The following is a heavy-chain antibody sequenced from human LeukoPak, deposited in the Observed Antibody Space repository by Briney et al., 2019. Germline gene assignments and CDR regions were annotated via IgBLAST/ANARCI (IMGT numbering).Heavy chain of an antibody. Sequence: SETLSLTCTVSGGSISSGSYYWSWIRQPAGKGLEWIGRIYTSGSTNYNPSLKSRVTMSVDTSKNQFSLKLSSVTAADTAVYYCARDEYCSSTSCQEGWFDPWGQGTLVTVSS. J-gene: IGHJ5*02. V-gene: IGHV4-61*02. CDR1: GGSISSGSYY. D-gene: IGHD2-2*01. CDR3: ARDEYCSSTSCQEGWFDP. CDR2: IYTSGST.